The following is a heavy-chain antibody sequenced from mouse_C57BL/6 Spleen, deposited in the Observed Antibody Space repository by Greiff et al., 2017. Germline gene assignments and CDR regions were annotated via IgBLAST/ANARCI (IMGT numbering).Heavy chain of an antibody. J-gene: IGHJ4*01. Sequence: QVQLQQSGAELVRPGTSVKVSCKASGYAFTNYLIEWVKQRPGQGLEWIGVINPGSGGTNYNEKFKGKATLTAYKSSSTAYMQLSSLTSEDSAVYFCARYYYGSSHYYAMDYWGQGTSVTVSS. CDR2: INPGSGGT. V-gene: IGHV1-54*01. D-gene: IGHD1-1*01. CDR3: ARYYYGSSHYYAMDY. CDR1: GYAFTNYL.